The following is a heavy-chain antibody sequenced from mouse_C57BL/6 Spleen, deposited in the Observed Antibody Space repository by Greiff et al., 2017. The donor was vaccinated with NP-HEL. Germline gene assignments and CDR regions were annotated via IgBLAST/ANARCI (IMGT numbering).Heavy chain of an antibody. J-gene: IGHJ2*01. Sequence: VQLQQPGAELVKPGASVKLSCKASGYTFTSYWMQWVKQRPGQGLEWIGEIDPSDSYTNYNQKFKGKATLTVDTSSSTAYMQLSSLTSEDSAVYYCARKWYYYGSSYGYWGQGTTLTVSS. D-gene: IGHD1-1*01. CDR1: GYTFTSYW. CDR2: IDPSDSYT. V-gene: IGHV1-50*01. CDR3: ARKWYYYGSSYGY.